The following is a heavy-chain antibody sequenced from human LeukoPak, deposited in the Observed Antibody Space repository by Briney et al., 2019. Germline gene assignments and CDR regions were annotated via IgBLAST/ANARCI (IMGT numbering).Heavy chain of an antibody. J-gene: IGHJ5*02. V-gene: IGHV1-2*02. CDR2: INPDSGGT. Sequence: ASVKVSCRASGYTFTSYGISWVRQAPGQGLEWMGWINPDSGGTNYAQKFQGRVTMTRDTSISTAYMELSRLRSDDTAVYYCARAPTVTIGGRWFDRWGQGTLVTVSS. D-gene: IGHD4-17*01. CDR1: GYTFTSYG. CDR3: ARAPTVTIGGRWFDR.